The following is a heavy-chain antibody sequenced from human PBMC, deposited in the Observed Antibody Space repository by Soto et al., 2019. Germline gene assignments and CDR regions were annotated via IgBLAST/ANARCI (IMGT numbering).Heavy chain of an antibody. CDR2: IDGHSGTT. CDR1: GFFFNDKW. J-gene: IGHJ4*02. V-gene: IGHV3-74*01. Sequence: PGGSLILSCTASGFFFNDKWMHWVRQAPGKGLVWVARIDGHSGTTNYADSVRGRFTIFRDNAKNTVYLHLNTLTDEDTAVYYCARGGAMGVDHWGQGTLVTVS. CDR3: ARGGAMGVDH. D-gene: IGHD1-26*01.